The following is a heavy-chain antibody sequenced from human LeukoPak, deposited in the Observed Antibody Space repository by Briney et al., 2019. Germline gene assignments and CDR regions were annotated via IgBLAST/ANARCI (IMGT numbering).Heavy chain of an antibody. CDR1: GFTFSSYG. J-gene: IGHJ4*02. Sequence: GGSLRLSCAASGFTFSSYGMHWVRQAPGKGLEWVAVISYDGSNKYYADSVKGRFTISRDNSKNTLYLQMNSLRAEDTAVYYCAKDYYYGSGSYTYDYWGQGTLVTVSS. CDR3: AKDYYYGSGSYTYDY. CDR2: ISYDGSNK. V-gene: IGHV3-30*18. D-gene: IGHD3-10*01.